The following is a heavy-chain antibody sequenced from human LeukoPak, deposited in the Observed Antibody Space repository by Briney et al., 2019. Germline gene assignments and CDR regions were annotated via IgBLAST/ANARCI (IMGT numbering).Heavy chain of an antibody. CDR1: GGSISSSSYY. CDR2: IYYSGST. Sequence: SETLSLTCTVSGGSISSSSYYWGWIRQPPGKGLERIGSIYYSGSTYYNPSLKSRVTISVDTSKNQFSLKLSSVTAADTAVYYCASPSGAVAGPVEDYWGQGTLVTVSS. J-gene: IGHJ4*02. D-gene: IGHD6-19*01. V-gene: IGHV4-39*01. CDR3: ASPSGAVAGPVEDY.